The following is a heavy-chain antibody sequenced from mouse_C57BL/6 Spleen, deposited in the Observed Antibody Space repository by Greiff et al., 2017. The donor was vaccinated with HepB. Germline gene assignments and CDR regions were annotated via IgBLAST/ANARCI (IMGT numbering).Heavy chain of an antibody. CDR3: ARGYYAMDY. J-gene: IGHJ4*01. CDR1: GFTFSDYY. V-gene: IGHV5-16*01. Sequence: EVTLVESEGGLVQPGSSMKLSCTASGFTFSDYYMSWVRQVPEKGLEWVANINYDGSSTYFLDSLKSRFIISRDNAQNILYLQMCSVRSEDTATYYCARGYYAMDYWGQGPTVTVS. CDR2: INYDGSST.